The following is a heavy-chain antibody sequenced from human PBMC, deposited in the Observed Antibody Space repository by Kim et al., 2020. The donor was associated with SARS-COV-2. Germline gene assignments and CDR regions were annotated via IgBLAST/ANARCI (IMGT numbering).Heavy chain of an antibody. CDR3: ACMITFGGVIVIKNY. Sequence: ASVKVSCKASGYTFTSYYMHWVRQAPGQGLEWMGIINPSGGSTSYAQKFQGRVTMTRDTSTSTVYMELSSLRSEDTAVYYCACMITFGGVIVIKNYWGQGTLVTVSS. CDR1: GYTFTSYY. J-gene: IGHJ4*02. D-gene: IGHD3-16*02. CDR2: INPSGGST. V-gene: IGHV1-46*01.